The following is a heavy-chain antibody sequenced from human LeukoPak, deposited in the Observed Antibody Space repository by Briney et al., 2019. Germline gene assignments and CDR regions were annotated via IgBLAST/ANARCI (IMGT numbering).Heavy chain of an antibody. Sequence: GGSLRLSCAASGFTFSDYYMSWIRQAPGKGLEWVSYSSGSGRTIYYADSVKGRFTISRDNAKNSLYLQMNSLRAEDTAVYYCARDIVVVPLVMGWFDPWGQGTLVTVSS. V-gene: IGHV3-11*01. CDR1: GFTFSDYY. D-gene: IGHD2-2*01. CDR2: SSGSGRTI. CDR3: ARDIVVVPLVMGWFDP. J-gene: IGHJ5*02.